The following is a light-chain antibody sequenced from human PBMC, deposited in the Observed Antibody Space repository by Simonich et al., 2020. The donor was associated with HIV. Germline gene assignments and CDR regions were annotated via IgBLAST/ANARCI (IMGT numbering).Light chain of an antibody. Sequence: EIVMTQSPATLSVSPGERPTLSCRASQSVSGNLAWYQKKPGQAPRLLIYDSSTRATGIPARFSGSGSATEFTLTISSLQSEDFVLYYCQQYNNWPYTFGQGTKLEIK. CDR1: QSVSGN. CDR3: QQYNNWPYT. V-gene: IGKV3-15*01. J-gene: IGKJ2*01. CDR2: DSS.